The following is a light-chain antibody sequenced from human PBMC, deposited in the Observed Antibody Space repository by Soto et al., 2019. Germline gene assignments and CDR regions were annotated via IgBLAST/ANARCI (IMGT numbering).Light chain of an antibody. V-gene: IGKV3-11*01. CDR2: DTS. CDR3: QQRSNWPRYT. Sequence: EIVLTQSPATLSLSPGERATLSCRASQSVSIYLAWYQQKPGQTPRLLIYDTSNRATGIPARFSGSGSGTDFTLTISSLEPEDVAVYYCQQRSNWPRYTFGQVTKLEIK. CDR1: QSVSIY. J-gene: IGKJ2*01.